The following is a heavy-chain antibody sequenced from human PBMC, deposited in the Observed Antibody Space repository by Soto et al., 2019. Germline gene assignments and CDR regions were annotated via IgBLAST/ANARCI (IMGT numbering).Heavy chain of an antibody. CDR3: ARIEKMDRAFDT. J-gene: IGHJ3*02. CDR1: GFSLSNARMG. V-gene: IGHV2-26*01. CDR2: IFSSDDK. Sequence: QVTLKESGPVLVNPTETLTLTCTVSGFSLSNARMGVSWIRQTPGKALEWVAHIFSSDDKSSSTSLKSRLTISNDTSKSQVVLTMTNMYPVDTATYYCARIEKMDRAFDTWGQGIMVTVSS. D-gene: IGHD2-8*01.